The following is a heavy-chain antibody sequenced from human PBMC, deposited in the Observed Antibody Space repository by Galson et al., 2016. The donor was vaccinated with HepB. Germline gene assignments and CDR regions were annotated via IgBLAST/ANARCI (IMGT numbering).Heavy chain of an antibody. D-gene: IGHD3-22*01. CDR1: GYSFTGYY. CDR3: AREDSSGLDY. V-gene: IGHV1-2*02. Sequence: SVKVSCKASGYSFTGYYMHWVRQAAGQGLEWMGLINPNSGATNSAQMFQGRLTMTRDTSSSTAYMELSSLRSDDTAVYFCAREDSSGLDYWGQGTLVTVSS. J-gene: IGHJ4*02. CDR2: INPNSGAT.